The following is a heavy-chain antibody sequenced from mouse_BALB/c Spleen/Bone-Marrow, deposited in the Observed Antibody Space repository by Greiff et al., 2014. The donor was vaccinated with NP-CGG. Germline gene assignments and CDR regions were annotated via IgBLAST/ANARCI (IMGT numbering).Heavy chain of an antibody. CDR3: ARWEYYAMDY. J-gene: IGHJ4*01. Sequence: EVKLVESGAELVKPGASVKLSCTASGFNIKDTYMHWVKQRPEQGLEWIGRIDPANGNTKYDPKFQGKATITADISSNTAYLQLSSLTSEDTAVYYCARWEYYAMDYWGQGTSVTVSS. CDR2: IDPANGNT. CDR1: GFNIKDTY. V-gene: IGHV14-3*02. D-gene: IGHD4-1*01.